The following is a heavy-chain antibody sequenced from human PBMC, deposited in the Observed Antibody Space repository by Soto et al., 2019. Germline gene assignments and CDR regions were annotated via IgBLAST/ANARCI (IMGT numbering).Heavy chain of an antibody. CDR1: GYTFTSYG. Sequence: ASVKVSCKASGYTFTSYGISWVRQAPGQGLEWMGWISAYNGNTNYAQKLQGRVTMTTDTSTSTAYMELRSLRSDDTAVYYCARYDFWSGYLDYYYGMDVWGQGTTVTVSS. CDR2: ISAYNGNT. V-gene: IGHV1-18*01. CDR3: ARYDFWSGYLDYYYGMDV. J-gene: IGHJ6*02. D-gene: IGHD3-3*01.